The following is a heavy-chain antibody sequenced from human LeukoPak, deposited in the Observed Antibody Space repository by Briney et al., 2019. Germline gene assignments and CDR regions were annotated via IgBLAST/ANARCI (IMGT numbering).Heavy chain of an antibody. J-gene: IGHJ4*02. CDR2: VHGDGYSI. V-gene: IGHV3-74*01. Sequence: GGSLRLSCTASGFPFSSYAIYWVRQAPGKGLVWVARVHGDGYSISYADSVRGRFTISRDNAKDTLYLHMNSLRPEDAAVYYCATAQVGAPTDFWGQGTRVTVSS. CDR3: ATAQVGAPTDF. CDR1: GFPFSSYA. D-gene: IGHD1-26*01.